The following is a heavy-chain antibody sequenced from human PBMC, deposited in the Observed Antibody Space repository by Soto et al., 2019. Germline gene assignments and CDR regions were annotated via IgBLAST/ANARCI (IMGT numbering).Heavy chain of an antibody. Sequence: SVKVSCKASGGTFSSYGISWVRQAPGQGLEWMGGIIPFFGTTNYAQKFQGRVTITADESTSTAYMELSSLRSEDTAVYYCARWMEWGPYYFDYWGQGTLVTVSS. V-gene: IGHV1-69*13. D-gene: IGHD1-1*01. CDR1: GGTFSSYG. J-gene: IGHJ4*02. CDR3: ARWMEWGPYYFDY. CDR2: IIPFFGTT.